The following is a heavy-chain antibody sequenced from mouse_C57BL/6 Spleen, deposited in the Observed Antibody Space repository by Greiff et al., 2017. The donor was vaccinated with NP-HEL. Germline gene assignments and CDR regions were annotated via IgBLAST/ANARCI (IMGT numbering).Heavy chain of an antibody. CDR3: TSDYDVDYAMEY. D-gene: IGHD2-4*01. Sequence: VQLKESGTVLVRPGASVKMSCKTSGYTFTSYWMHWVKQRPGQGLDWIGAIYPGNSDTSYNQKFKGKATLTAVTSASTAYMELSSLTHADSAVYYCTSDYDVDYAMEYWGQGTSVTVSA. CDR1: GYTFTSYW. J-gene: IGHJ4*01. CDR2: IYPGNSDT. V-gene: IGHV1-5*01.